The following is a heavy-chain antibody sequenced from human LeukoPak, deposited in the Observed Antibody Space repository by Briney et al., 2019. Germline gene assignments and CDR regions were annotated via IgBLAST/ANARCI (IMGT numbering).Heavy chain of an antibody. CDR1: GFTFSNAW. V-gene: IGHV3-15*01. J-gene: IGHJ4*02. D-gene: IGHD3-10*01. CDR3: TTELPGSGHIQGNFFDY. CDR2: IKSKTDGGTT. Sequence: PGGSLRLSCAASGFTFSNAWMSWVRQAPGKGLEWVGRIKSKTDGGTTDYAAPVKGRFTISRDDSKNTLYLQMNSLKTEDTAVYYCTTELPGSGHIQGNFFDYWGQGTLVTVSS.